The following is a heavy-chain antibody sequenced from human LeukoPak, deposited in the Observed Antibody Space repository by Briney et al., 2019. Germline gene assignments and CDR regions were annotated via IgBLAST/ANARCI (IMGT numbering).Heavy chain of an antibody. D-gene: IGHD6-13*01. Sequence: GGSLRLSCAASGFTFSKYNMNWVRQAPGKGLEWVSSISTSSIYIYYADSVKGRFTVSRDNAKNSLFLQMNSLRAEDTAVYFCARVKQQLVRLLGRDTTYYYYYYMDVWGKGTTVTVSS. V-gene: IGHV3-21*01. J-gene: IGHJ6*03. CDR2: ISTSSIYI. CDR1: GFTFSKYN. CDR3: ARVKQQLVRLLGRDTTYYYYYYMDV.